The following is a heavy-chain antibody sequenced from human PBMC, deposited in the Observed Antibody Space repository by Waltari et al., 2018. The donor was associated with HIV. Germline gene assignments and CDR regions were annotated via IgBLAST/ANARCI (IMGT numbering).Heavy chain of an antibody. CDR3: ARGKNWSGYKFDY. CDR2: ISYDGSNK. Sequence: QVQLVESGGGGVQPGWSLRLSLPAPGFTSSRYAMHWGRQAPGKGLEWVAVISYDGSNKYYADSVKGRFTISRDNSKNTLYLQMNSLRVEDTAVYYCARGKNWSGYKFDYWGQGTLVTVSS. J-gene: IGHJ4*02. D-gene: IGHD3-3*01. V-gene: IGHV3-30*04. CDR1: GFTSSRYA.